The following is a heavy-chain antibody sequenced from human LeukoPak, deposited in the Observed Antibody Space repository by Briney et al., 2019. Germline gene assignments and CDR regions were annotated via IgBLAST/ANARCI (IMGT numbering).Heavy chain of an antibody. V-gene: IGHV3-23*01. J-gene: IGHJ6*02. CDR3: CDGMDV. CDR2: INGSGNST. Sequence: GGSLRLSCAASGFTFSNYAMSRVRQAPGKGLEWVSAINGSGNSTYYADSVQGRFTISRDNSKNTLYLQMNSLRAEDTAVYYCCDGMDVWGQGTTVAVSS. CDR1: GFTFSNYA.